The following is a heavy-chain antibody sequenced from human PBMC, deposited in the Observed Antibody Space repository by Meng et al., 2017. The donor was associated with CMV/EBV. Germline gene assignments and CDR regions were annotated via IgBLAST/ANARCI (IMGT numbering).Heavy chain of an antibody. Sequence: GESLKISCAASGFTFSTYWMHWVRQAPGQGLVWVSRINSDGNRTSYVDSVKGRFTISRDNAKKTLYLQMNSLGAEDTAVYYCARRPYCGRTTCPPGWGQGTLVTVSS. V-gene: IGHV3-74*01. CDR2: INSDGNRT. CDR1: GFTFSTYW. J-gene: IGHJ4*02. CDR3: ARRPYCGRTTCPPG. D-gene: IGHD2-2*01.